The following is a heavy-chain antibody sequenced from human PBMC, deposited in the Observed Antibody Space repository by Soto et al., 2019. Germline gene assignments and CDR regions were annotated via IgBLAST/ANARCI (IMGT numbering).Heavy chain of an antibody. D-gene: IGHD2-2*01. CDR3: AREGRCSSTSCHDAFDI. Sequence: GASVKVSCKASGYTFTSYYMHWVRQAPGQGLERMGIINPSGGSTCYAQKFQGRVTMTRDTSTSTVYMELSSLRSEDTAVYYCAREGRCSSTSCHDAFDIWGQGTMVTVSS. J-gene: IGHJ3*02. CDR2: INPSGGST. CDR1: GYTFTSYY. V-gene: IGHV1-46*03.